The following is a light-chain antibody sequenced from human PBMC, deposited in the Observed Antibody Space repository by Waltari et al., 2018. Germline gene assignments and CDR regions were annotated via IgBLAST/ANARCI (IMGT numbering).Light chain of an antibody. V-gene: IGLV3-21*02. Sequence: SIILTQPPSLSVAPGQTARIACGGNNIGTYSVHWYQQKPAQAPILVIYDDNDRPSGIPERFSGSTSGNTATLTSRRVDPGDEAAYYCQVWDNFIDHPVFGGGTKLTVL. CDR2: DDN. CDR1: NIGTYS. CDR3: QVWDNFIDHPV. J-gene: IGLJ2*01.